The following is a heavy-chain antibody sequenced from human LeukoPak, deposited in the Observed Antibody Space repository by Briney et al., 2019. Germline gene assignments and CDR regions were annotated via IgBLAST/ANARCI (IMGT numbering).Heavy chain of an antibody. CDR1: GGSISSYY. V-gene: IGHV4-4*07. CDR3: ARDYIALPGTFDP. Sequence: SETLSLTCSVSGGSISSYYWSWIRQPAGKGLEWIGLIYSSGSTNYNPSLKSRVTMSVDTSKNQFSPKLSSVTAADSAVYYCARDYIALPGTFDPWGQGTLVTVSS. D-gene: IGHD6-19*01. J-gene: IGHJ5*02. CDR2: IYSSGST.